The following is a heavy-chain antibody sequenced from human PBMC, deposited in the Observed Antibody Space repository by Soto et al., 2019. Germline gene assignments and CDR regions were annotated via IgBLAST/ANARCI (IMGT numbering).Heavy chain of an antibody. J-gene: IGHJ4*02. Sequence: LRCPWVGSRCTFVRFACHWARQPRGKGLEWVAVAPHEGSKEQLAESVKGRLAISRDNSKYTLYLQMNRLTVEDTVIYHGATGEDHYYDTCQFWGKGVEGTV. V-gene: IGHV3-30*09. D-gene: IGHD3-22*01. CDR3: ATGEDHYYDTCQF. CDR2: APHEGSKE. CDR1: RCTFVRFA.